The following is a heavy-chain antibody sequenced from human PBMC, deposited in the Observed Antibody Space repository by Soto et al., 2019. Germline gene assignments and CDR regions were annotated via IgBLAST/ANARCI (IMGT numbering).Heavy chain of an antibody. D-gene: IGHD2-21*01. CDR1: GFTFSDYY. J-gene: IGHJ3*02. CDR2: ISSSGSTI. CDR3: ARDASGVVVIAIGAFDI. V-gene: IGHV3-11*01. Sequence: GGSLRLSCAASGFTFSDYYMSWIRQAPGKGLEWVSYISSSGSTIYYADSVKGRFTISRDNAKNSLYLQMNSLRAEDTAVYYCARDASGVVVIAIGAFDIWGQGTMVTVSS.